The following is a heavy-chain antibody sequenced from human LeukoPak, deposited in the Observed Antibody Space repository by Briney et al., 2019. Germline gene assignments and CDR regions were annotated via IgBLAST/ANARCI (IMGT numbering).Heavy chain of an antibody. CDR1: GGSFSGYY. J-gene: IGHJ6*03. D-gene: IGHD3-22*01. CDR3: ARGRQEISMIIVVMTGVSYYLDV. Sequence: SETLSLTCAVYGGSFSGYYWTWIRQSPGKGLEWIGEINPSGSTYYNPSLKSRLTISRGTSKNQLSLRLSSVTAADTAVYYCARGRQEISMIIVVMTGVSYYLDVWGKGTTVTVS. V-gene: IGHV4-34*01. CDR2: INPSGST.